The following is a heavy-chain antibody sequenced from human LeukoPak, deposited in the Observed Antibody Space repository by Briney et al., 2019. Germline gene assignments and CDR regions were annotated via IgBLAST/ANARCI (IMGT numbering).Heavy chain of an antibody. CDR2: ISSSSSYI. D-gene: IGHD6-19*01. J-gene: IGHJ4*02. CDR1: GFTFSSYS. CDR3: ARAGSSSSGWYLDY. Sequence: GGSQRLSCAASGFTFSSYSMNWVRQAPGKGLEWVSSISSSSSYIYYADSVKGRFTVSRDNAKNSLYLQMNSLRAEDTAVYYCARAGSSSSGWYLDYWGQGTLVTVSS. V-gene: IGHV3-21*01.